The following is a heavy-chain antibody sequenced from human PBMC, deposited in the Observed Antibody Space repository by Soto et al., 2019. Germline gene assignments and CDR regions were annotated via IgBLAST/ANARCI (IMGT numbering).Heavy chain of an antibody. CDR3: ARQGYCSGVSCYNNWFDP. D-gene: IGHD2-15*01. Sequence: QVQLVQSGAEVKKPGSSVKVSCKASGGTFSNYTISWLRQAPGQGLEWMGGFIPIFRTPNYAQKFRGRVTITADDSTNTASSELSSLRSEDTAVYYCARQGYCSGVSCYNNWFDPWGQGTLVTVSS. V-gene: IGHV1-69*01. J-gene: IGHJ5*02. CDR2: FIPIFRTP. CDR1: GGTFSNYT.